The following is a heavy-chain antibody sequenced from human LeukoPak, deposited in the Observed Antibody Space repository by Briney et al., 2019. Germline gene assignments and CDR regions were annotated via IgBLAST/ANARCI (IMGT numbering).Heavy chain of an antibody. CDR2: IYYSGST. CDR1: GGSISSSSYY. Sequence: SETLSLTCTVSGGSISSSSYYWGWIRQPPGKGLEWIGSIYYSGSTYYNPSLKSRVTISVDTSKNQFSLKLSSVTAADTAVYYCARGIGGGLSRTYYYGSGHAFDIWGQGTMVTVSS. J-gene: IGHJ3*02. D-gene: IGHD3-10*01. CDR3: ARGIGGGLSRTYYYGSGHAFDI. V-gene: IGHV4-39*01.